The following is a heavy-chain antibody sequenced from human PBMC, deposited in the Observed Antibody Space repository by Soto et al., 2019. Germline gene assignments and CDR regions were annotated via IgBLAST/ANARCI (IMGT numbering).Heavy chain of an antibody. Sequence: LRLSCAASGFTFSDYGMHWVRQAPGKGLEWVAVISYDSTNKYYGDSVKGRFTIFRDNSKNTLYLQMNSLRAEDRAVYYCAKDHGFDEFQLLYYSYYGLDVWGQGTTVTVSS. V-gene: IGHV3-30*18. CDR2: ISYDSTNK. CDR1: GFTFSDYG. CDR3: AKDHGFDEFQLLYYSYYGLDV. J-gene: IGHJ6*02. D-gene: IGHD2-2*02.